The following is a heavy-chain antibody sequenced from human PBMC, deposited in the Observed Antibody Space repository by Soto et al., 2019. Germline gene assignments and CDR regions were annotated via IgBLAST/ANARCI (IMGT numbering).Heavy chain of an antibody. Sequence: QLQLVESGGGVVQPGGSLRLSCVASGFTFSSFSLHWVRQAPGKWLEWLALISYDGSSKYNADSVKGRFTISRENSNNTLYLQLSRLRPEDTAVYYCARTTAVAGTPEFDYWGQGALVTVSS. CDR3: ARTTAVAGTPEFDY. CDR1: GFTFSSFS. J-gene: IGHJ4*02. CDR2: ISYDGSSK. V-gene: IGHV3-30-3*01. D-gene: IGHD6-19*01.